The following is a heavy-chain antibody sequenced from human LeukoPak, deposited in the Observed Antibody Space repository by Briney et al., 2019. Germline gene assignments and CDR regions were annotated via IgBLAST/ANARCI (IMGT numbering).Heavy chain of an antibody. D-gene: IGHD3-3*01. CDR3: AVTFASGYISY. Sequence: GSLRLSCAASGFTFSCYAMSWVRQAPGKGLEWVSAISGSGGSTYYADSVKGRFTISRDNSKNTLYLQMNSLRVEDMAVYYCAVTFASGYISYWGQGTLVTVSS. J-gene: IGHJ4*02. CDR1: GFTFSCYA. V-gene: IGHV3-23*01. CDR2: ISGSGGST.